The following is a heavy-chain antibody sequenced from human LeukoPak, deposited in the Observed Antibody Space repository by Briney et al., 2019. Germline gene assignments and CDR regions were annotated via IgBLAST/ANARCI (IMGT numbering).Heavy chain of an antibody. Sequence: GGSLRLSCAASGFTFSSYSMSWVRQAPGKGLEWVSDISRSGGSTYYADSVKGRFTISGDNSKNTLYLQMNSLTAEDTAVYYCAKGLSNNTGWYYLEYWGQGTLVTVSS. CDR2: ISRSGGST. CDR3: AKGLSNNTGWYYLEY. CDR1: GFTFSSYS. J-gene: IGHJ4*02. D-gene: IGHD6-19*01. V-gene: IGHV3-23*01.